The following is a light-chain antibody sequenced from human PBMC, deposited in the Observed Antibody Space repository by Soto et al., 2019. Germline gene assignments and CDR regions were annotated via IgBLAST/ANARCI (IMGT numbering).Light chain of an antibody. CDR3: SSYSISTAYL. CDR1: SSDVGGYDD. Sequence: QAALTQPASVSGSPGQSSTISDTGTSSDVGGYDDVSWYQLHPGKAPKLMGFEVSNRPSGVSYRFSGCKSGNTASLTISGLQAEDEAAYFCSSYSISTAYLFGTGTKLTV. CDR2: EVS. V-gene: IGLV2-14*01. J-gene: IGLJ1*01.